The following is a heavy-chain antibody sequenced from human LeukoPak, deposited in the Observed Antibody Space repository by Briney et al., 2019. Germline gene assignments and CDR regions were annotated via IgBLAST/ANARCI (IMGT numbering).Heavy chain of an antibody. CDR2: ISSSGSTI. CDR1: GFTFSSYE. Sequence: QPGGSLRLSCAASGFTFSSYEMNWVRQAPGKGLEWVSYISSSGSTIYSADSVKGRFTITRDNAKNSLYLQMNSLRAEDTAVYYCARRRQQLVEGIYYYYYYMDVWGKGTTVTVSS. V-gene: IGHV3-48*03. J-gene: IGHJ6*03. CDR3: ARRRQQLVEGIYYYYYYMDV. D-gene: IGHD6-13*01.